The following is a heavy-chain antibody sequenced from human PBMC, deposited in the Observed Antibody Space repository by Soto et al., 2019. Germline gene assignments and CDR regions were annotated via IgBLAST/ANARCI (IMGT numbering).Heavy chain of an antibody. CDR3: WKHYIKIPFHGAVAGNYFYGLDV. CDR2: IYPGDSDT. J-gene: IGHJ6*02. CDR1: GYSFTSYW. V-gene: IGHV5-51*01. D-gene: IGHD6-19*01. Sequence: PGEFLSFSCKVAGYSFTSYWTGWVRQMPGKGLEWMGIIYPGDSDTRYSPSFQGMFTISAYNSITTAYLQLSSLKASDNAMYYCWKHYIKIPFHGAVAGNYFYGLDVWGQGTTVTVSS.